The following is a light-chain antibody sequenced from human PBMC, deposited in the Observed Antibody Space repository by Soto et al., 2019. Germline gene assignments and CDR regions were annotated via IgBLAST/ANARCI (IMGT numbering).Light chain of an antibody. J-gene: IGKJ1*01. CDR1: QRVASW. CDR2: DAS. CDR3: QQYETYSGT. Sequence: DIQVTQSPSILSASVGDTATSTCRASQRVASWLAWYQQKPGKAPTLLIYDASALPRGVPSRFRGSGSGTEFTLTISGLQPDDVATYYCQQYETYSGTFGQGTKVDIK. V-gene: IGKV1-5*01.